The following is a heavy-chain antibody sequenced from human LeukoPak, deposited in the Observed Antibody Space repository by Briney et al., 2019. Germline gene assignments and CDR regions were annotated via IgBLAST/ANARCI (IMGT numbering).Heavy chain of an antibody. D-gene: IGHD4-17*01. V-gene: IGHV4-34*01. J-gene: IGHJ4*02. CDR2: VNHSGYT. CDR1: GVSFSTYY. CDR3: AGQLYGSDY. Sequence: SETLSLTCGVSGVSFSTYYWSWIRQSPEKGLEWIGEVNHSGYTNYNPSLKSRVTISVGTSKNQFSLNLRSVPAADTAVYYCAGQLYGSDYWGQGTLVTVSS.